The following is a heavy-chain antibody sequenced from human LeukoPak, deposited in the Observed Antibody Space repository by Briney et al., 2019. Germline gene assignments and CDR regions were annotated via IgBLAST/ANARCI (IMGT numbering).Heavy chain of an antibody. J-gene: IGHJ4*02. Sequence: SETLSLTCSVSDDSISSHHWSWIRQPPGKGLEWIGYMYHSGITNYNPSLKSRVTMSVDTSKKQLSLKLNSVTAADTAVYYCARHLPSITSGYFDYWGQGTLVTVSS. D-gene: IGHD3-10*01. V-gene: IGHV4-59*08. CDR3: ARHLPSITSGYFDY. CDR2: MYHSGIT. CDR1: DDSISSHH.